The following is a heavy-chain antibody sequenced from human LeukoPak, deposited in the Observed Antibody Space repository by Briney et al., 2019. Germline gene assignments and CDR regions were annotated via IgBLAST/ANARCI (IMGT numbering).Heavy chain of an antibody. J-gene: IGHJ4*02. CDR2: INHSGST. CDR1: GGSFSGYY. Sequence: SETLSLTCAVYGGSFSGYYWSWIRQPPGKGLEWIGEINHSGSTNYNPSLKSRVTISVDTSKNQFSLKLSSVTAADTAVYYCARGLRRYCSSTSCYKPLDYWGQGTLVTVSS. D-gene: IGHD2-2*02. CDR3: ARGLRRYCSSTSCYKPLDY. V-gene: IGHV4-34*01.